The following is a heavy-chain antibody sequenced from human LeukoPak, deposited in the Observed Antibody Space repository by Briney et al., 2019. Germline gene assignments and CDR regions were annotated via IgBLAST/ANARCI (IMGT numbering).Heavy chain of an antibody. CDR1: GFTFDDYA. Sequence: GRSLRLSCAASGFTFDDYAMHWVRQAPGKGLEWVSGISWNSGSIGYADSVKGRFTISRDNAKNSLYLQMNSLRAEDTAVYYCAREDSSSWYSYYYYYMDVWGKGTTVTVSS. J-gene: IGHJ6*03. D-gene: IGHD6-13*01. V-gene: IGHV3-9*01. CDR3: AREDSSSWYSYYYYYMDV. CDR2: ISWNSGSI.